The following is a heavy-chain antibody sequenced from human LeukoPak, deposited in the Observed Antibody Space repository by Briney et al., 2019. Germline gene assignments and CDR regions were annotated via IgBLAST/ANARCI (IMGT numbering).Heavy chain of an antibody. D-gene: IGHD2-15*01. CDR1: GXTFSSYW. V-gene: IGHV3-7*05. Sequence: GGSLRLSCAASGXTFSSYWMSWVRQAPGKGLEWVANIKQDGSEKYYVDSVKGRFTISRDNAKNSLYLQMNSLRAEDTAVYYCARVLMGVAAGDYWGQGTLVTVSS. CDR2: IKQDGSEK. CDR3: ARVLMGVAAGDY. J-gene: IGHJ4*02.